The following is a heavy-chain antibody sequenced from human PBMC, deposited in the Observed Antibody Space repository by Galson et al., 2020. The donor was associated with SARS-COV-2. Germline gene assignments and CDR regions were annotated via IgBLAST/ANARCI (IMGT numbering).Heavy chain of an antibody. Sequence: GESLKISCKGSGYSFTSYWIGWVRQMPGKGLEWMGIIYPGYSDTRYSPSFQGQVTISADKSISTAYLQCSSLKASDTAMYYCARHGGDYSNPLGYYYYGMDVWGQGTTVTVSS. CDR3: ARHGGDYSNPLGYYYYGMDV. D-gene: IGHD4-4*01. V-gene: IGHV5-51*01. CDR1: GYSFTSYW. J-gene: IGHJ6*02. CDR2: IYPGYSDT.